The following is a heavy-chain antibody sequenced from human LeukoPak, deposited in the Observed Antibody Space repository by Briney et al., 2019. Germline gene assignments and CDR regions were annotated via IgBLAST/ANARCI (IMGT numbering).Heavy chain of an antibody. CDR2: IYSGGST. D-gene: IGHD3-22*01. CDR1: GFTVSSNY. V-gene: IGHV3-53*01. Sequence: GGSLRLSCAASGFTVSSNYMSWVRQAPGKGLEWVSVIYSGGSTYYADSVKGRFTISRDNSKNTLYLQMNSLRAEDTAVYYCARQGVDSSGYPRKTPFDYWGQGTLVTVSS. J-gene: IGHJ4*02. CDR3: ARQGVDSSGYPRKTPFDY.